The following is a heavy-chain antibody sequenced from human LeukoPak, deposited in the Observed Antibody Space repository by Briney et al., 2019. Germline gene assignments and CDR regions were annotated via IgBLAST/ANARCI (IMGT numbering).Heavy chain of an antibody. CDR1: GYTFTSYY. CDR3: ARAGDSTGYYLGSRFDY. Sequence: GASVKVSCKASGYTFTSYYLHWVRQAPGQGLEWMGIINPGEGNTNYARKFQGRVTMTRDTSTSTVYMELSSLRSEDTAVYYCARAGDSTGYYLGSRFDYWGQGTLVTVSS. CDR2: INPGEGNT. D-gene: IGHD3-22*01. V-gene: IGHV1-46*01. J-gene: IGHJ4*02.